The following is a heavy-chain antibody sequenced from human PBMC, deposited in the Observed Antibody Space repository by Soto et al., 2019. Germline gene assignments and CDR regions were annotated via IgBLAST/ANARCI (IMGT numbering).Heavy chain of an antibody. Sequence: EVQLVESGGGLVQPGRSLRLSCAASGFTFDDYAMHWVRQAPGKGLEWVSGISWNSGSIGYADSVKGRFTISRDNAKNSLYLQMNSLRAEHTALYYCAKHTTPGNDDLILTGYYKAGGAFDIWGQGTMVTVSS. V-gene: IGHV3-9*01. CDR1: GFTFDDYA. CDR2: ISWNSGSI. CDR3: AKHTTPGNDDLILTGYYKAGGAFDI. J-gene: IGHJ3*02. D-gene: IGHD3-9*01.